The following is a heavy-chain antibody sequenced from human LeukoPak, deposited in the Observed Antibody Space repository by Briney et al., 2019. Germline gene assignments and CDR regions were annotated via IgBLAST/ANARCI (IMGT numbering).Heavy chain of an antibody. J-gene: IGHJ6*03. V-gene: IGHV3-30*02. Sequence: PGGSLRLSCVASGFIFKNNGMHWVRQAPGKGLEWVQFFRFDESNKFYADSVKGRFTISRDNSKNTLYLQMNSLRAEDTAVYYCARRYFDWLLLSSSYYYYMDVWGKGTTVTISS. CDR3: ARRYFDWLLLSSSYYYYMDV. D-gene: IGHD3-9*01. CDR1: GFIFKNNG. CDR2: FRFDESNK.